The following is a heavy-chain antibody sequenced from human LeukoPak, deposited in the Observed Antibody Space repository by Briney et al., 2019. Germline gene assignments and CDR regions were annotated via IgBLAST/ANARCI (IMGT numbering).Heavy chain of an antibody. J-gene: IGHJ4*02. CDR2: IYYSGST. CDR1: GGSISSGDYY. CDR3: ARHNYDFWSGFLGSVDY. V-gene: IGHV4-30-4*08. Sequence: SETLSLTCTVSGGSISSGDYYWSWIRQPPGKGLEWIGYIYYSGSTYYNPSLKSRVTISVDTSKNQFSLKLSSVTAADTAVHYCARHNYDFWSGFLGSVDYWGQGTLVTVSS. D-gene: IGHD3-3*01.